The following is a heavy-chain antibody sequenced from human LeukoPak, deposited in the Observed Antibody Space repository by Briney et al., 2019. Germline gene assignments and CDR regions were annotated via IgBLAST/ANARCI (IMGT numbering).Heavy chain of an antibody. CDR2: ISAYNGNT. J-gene: IGHJ4*02. V-gene: IGHV1-18*01. CDR1: GYTFISYG. Sequence: ASVKVSCKPSGYTFISYGISWVRQAPGQGLEWMGCISAYNGNTNYAQKFQGRVTMTTDTSTSTAYMELRSLKFDDTAVYYCVRGRKLYSSGWYVEDDYWGQGTLVTVSS. D-gene: IGHD6-19*01. CDR3: VRGRKLYSSGWYVEDDY.